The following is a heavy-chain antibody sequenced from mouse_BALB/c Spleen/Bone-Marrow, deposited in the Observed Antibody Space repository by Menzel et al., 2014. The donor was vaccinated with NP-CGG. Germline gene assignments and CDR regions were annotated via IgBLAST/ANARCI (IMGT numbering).Heavy chain of an antibody. V-gene: IGHV5-4*02. J-gene: IGHJ4*01. D-gene: IGHD1-2*01. Sequence: EVMLVESGGGLVKPGGSLKLSCAASGFTFSDYYMYWVRQTPEKRLEWVATISDGGSYTYYTDSVKGRFTISRDNAKNNLYLQMSSLKSEDTAMYYCARVLRPHYYAMDYWGQGPSVTVSS. CDR2: ISDGGSYT. CDR1: GFTFSDYY. CDR3: ARVLRPHYYAMDY.